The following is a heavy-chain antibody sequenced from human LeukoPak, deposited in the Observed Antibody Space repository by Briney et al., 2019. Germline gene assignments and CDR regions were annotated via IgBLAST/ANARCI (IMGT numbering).Heavy chain of an antibody. D-gene: IGHD2-15*01. CDR3: ARGTRPGPLLHLAY. V-gene: IGHV1-18*01. CDR2: ISTYNGNT. Sequence: GASVKVSCMASGYTFTRHGINWVRQAPGQGLEWMGWISTYNGNTNYAQRLQGRVTMTTDTSTSTAYMELRSLRSDDTAVFYCARGTRPGPLLHLAYWGQGTRVTVSS. CDR1: GYTFTRHG. J-gene: IGHJ4*02.